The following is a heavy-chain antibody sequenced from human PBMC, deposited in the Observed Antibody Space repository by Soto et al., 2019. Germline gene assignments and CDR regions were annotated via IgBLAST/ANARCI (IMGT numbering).Heavy chain of an antibody. V-gene: IGHV4-39*02. CDR2: IHSSGGT. Sequence: SETLSLTCTVSGASIKSRNYFWGWIRQPPGKGLEFVGSIHSSGGTYYNPSLKSRVTVSVDLSNSHFSLSLKSLTATDTAVYYCGRLAEAATGHTDFDVWGQGTLVTVSS. J-gene: IGHJ4*02. CDR1: GASIKSRNYF. D-gene: IGHD2-15*01. CDR3: GRLAEAATGHTDFDV.